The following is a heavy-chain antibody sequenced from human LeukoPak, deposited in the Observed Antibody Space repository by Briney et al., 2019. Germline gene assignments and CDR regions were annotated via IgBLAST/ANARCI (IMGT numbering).Heavy chain of an antibody. D-gene: IGHD3-16*01. Sequence: GSLILSFAASGFPFRSVGLGWGRQATGKGLEGVSSLSGSGGSTYYADSVKGRFTISRDNSKNTLFLHMNSLRAEDTAVYYCAKALGGYDFDYWGQGILVTVSS. CDR2: LSGSGGST. CDR1: GFPFRSVG. V-gene: IGHV3-23*01. J-gene: IGHJ4*02. CDR3: AKALGGYDFDY.